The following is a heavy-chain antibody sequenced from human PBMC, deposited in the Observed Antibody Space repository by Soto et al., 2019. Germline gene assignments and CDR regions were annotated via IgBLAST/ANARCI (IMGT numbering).Heavy chain of an antibody. D-gene: IGHD3-10*01. V-gene: IGHV1-69*13. CDR1: GGTFSSYA. J-gene: IGHJ4*02. CDR2: IIPIFGTA. Sequence: SVKVSCKASGGTFSSYAISWVRQAPGQGLEWMGGIIPIFGTANYAQKFQGRVTITADESTSTAYMELSSLRSEDTAVYYCAGGRFGESNYYFDYWGQGTLVTVSS. CDR3: AGGRFGESNYYFDY.